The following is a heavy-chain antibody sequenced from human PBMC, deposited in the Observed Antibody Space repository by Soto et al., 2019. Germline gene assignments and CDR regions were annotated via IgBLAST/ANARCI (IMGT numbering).Heavy chain of an antibody. Sequence: EVQLLESGRGLVQPGGSLRLSCAASGFTFSSSAMSWVRQAPGKGLEWVSSISNSGGSTYYADSVKGRFTISRDNSKNTLYLQMNSLQAEDTAVYYCAKGCGGDCYSGVQYCGQGTLVTVSS. V-gene: IGHV3-23*01. J-gene: IGHJ4*02. CDR2: ISNSGGST. D-gene: IGHD2-21*02. CDR1: GFTFSSSA. CDR3: AKGCGGDCYSGVQY.